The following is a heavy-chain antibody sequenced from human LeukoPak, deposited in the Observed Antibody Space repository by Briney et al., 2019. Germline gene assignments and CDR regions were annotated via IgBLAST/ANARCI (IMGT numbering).Heavy chain of an antibody. CDR3: ARDQSPFYYGSGTSPWGMDV. V-gene: IGHV3-48*01. D-gene: IGHD3-10*01. CDR2: IGHTGSIT. J-gene: IGHJ6*02. CDR1: GFTFSSYS. Sequence: GGSLRLSCAGSGFTFSSYSMNWVRHAPGKGLEWVSYIGHTGSITDYADSVKGRFTISRDNAKNSLYLQMNTLRAEDTAVYYCARDQSPFYYGSGTSPWGMDVWGQGTTVTVSS.